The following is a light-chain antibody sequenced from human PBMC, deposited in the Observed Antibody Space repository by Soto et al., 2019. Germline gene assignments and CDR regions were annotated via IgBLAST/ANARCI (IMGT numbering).Light chain of an antibody. CDR3: QQYNNWPPWT. J-gene: IGKJ1*01. CDR2: GAS. V-gene: IGKV3-15*01. Sequence: EIVMTQSPATLSVSPGERATLSCRASQSVSSNLAWYQQKPGQAPRLLIYGASTRATGCPVRFSGSGSGTEFTLTLTSLQSEDFAVYYCQQYNNWPPWTFGQGTKVEIK. CDR1: QSVSSN.